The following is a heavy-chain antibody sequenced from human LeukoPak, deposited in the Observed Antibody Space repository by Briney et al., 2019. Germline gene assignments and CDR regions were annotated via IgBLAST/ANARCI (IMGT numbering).Heavy chain of an antibody. J-gene: IGHJ6*03. Sequence: GESLKISCKGSGYSFTNYWIGWVRQMPGKGLEWMGIIYPGDSDTRYSPSFQGQVTISADKSISTAYLQWSSLKAPDTAMYYCARVGGNSFYYYYIDVWGKGTTVTVSS. CDR3: ARVGGNSFYYYYIDV. V-gene: IGHV5-51*03. CDR2: IYPGDSDT. CDR1: GYSFTNYW. D-gene: IGHD4-23*01.